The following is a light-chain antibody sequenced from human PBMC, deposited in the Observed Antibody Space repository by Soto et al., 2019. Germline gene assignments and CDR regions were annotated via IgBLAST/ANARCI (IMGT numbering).Light chain of an antibody. CDR1: SSDVGAYNY. CDR3: SSYGSTSARYV. Sequence: QSALAQPASVSGSPGQSITISCTGTSSDVGAYNYVSWYQQHPGKAPKLMIYEVRGRPSGVSNRFSGSKSGNTASLTISGLQAEDEGDYFWSSYGSTSARYVFGTGTKLTVL. V-gene: IGLV2-14*01. CDR2: EVR. J-gene: IGLJ1*01.